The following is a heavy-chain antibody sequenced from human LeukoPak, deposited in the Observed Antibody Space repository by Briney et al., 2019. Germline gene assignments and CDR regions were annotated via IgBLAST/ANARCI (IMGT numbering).Heavy chain of an antibody. D-gene: IGHD2-15*01. CDR2: IYYSGST. CDR1: GGSVSSGSYY. J-gene: IGHJ4*02. V-gene: IGHV4-61*01. CDR3: ARDELGRLVY. Sequence: SETLSLTCTVSGGSVSSGSYYWSWIRQPPGKGLEWIGYIYYSGSTNYNPSLKSRVTISVDTSKNQFSLKLSSVTAADTAVYYCARDELGRLVYWGQGTLVTVSS.